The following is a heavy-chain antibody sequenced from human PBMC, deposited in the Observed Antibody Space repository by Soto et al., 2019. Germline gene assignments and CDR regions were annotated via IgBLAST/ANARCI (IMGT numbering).Heavy chain of an antibody. CDR1: GGSISSGGYY. Sequence: TLSLTCTFSGGSISSGGYYWSWIRQHPGKGLEWIGYIYYSGSTYYNPSLKSRVTISVDTSKNQFSLKLSSVTAADTAVYYCARALKRRFLEWLPTDYWGKGTLLTAPS. CDR2: IYYSGST. V-gene: IGHV4-31*03. CDR3: ARALKRRFLEWLPTDY. J-gene: IGHJ4*02. D-gene: IGHD3-3*01.